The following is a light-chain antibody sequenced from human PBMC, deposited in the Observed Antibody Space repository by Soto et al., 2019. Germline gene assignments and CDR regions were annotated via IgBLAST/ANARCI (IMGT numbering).Light chain of an antibody. CDR1: QSVSSSY. J-gene: IGKJ4*01. Sequence: ESVLTQSPGTLSLSPGERASLSCRASQSVSSSYLAWYQQKPGQAPRLLIYGASARATDVPVRFSGSGSGTEITLAISSLQSEDFAVYYCQQYNDWLLTFGGGTKVDIK. CDR3: QQYNDWLLT. V-gene: IGKV3-15*01. CDR2: GAS.